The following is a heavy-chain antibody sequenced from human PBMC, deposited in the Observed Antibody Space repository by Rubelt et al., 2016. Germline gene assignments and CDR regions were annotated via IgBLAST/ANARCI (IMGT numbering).Heavy chain of an antibody. V-gene: IGHV3-21*01. J-gene: IGHJ4*02. Sequence: VQLVESGGGVVQPGGSLRLSCAASGFTFSNYGMHWVRQAPGKGLEWVSSISTTSYYIYYADSVKGRFITFRDNAKNSLFLQMNSLRAEDTAVYFCARWVAASGDQPFDYWCQGILVTVSS. D-gene: IGHD2-15*01. CDR2: ISTTSYYI. CDR1: GFTFSNYG. CDR3: ARWVAASGDQPFDY.